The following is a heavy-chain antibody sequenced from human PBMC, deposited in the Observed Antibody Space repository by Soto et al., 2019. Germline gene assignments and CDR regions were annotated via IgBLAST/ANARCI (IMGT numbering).Heavy chain of an antibody. Sequence: ASVKVSCKACGDTFTGYYMHWVRQAPGQGLEWMGWINPNSGGTNYAQKFQGRVTMNRDTSISTAYMELSRLRSDDTAVYYCARPLAARRAWHACDISGQGTMVTVX. CDR2: INPNSGGT. V-gene: IGHV1-2*02. CDR3: ARPLAARRAWHACDI. J-gene: IGHJ3*02. CDR1: GDTFTGYY. D-gene: IGHD6-6*01.